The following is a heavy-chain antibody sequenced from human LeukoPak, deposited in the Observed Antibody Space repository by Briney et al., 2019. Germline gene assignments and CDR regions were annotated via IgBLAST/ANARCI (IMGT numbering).Heavy chain of an antibody. CDR3: ARVNTREPWLGNRVDY. Sequence: ASVKVSCKASGYTFTSYGISWVRQAPGQWLEWMGWISAYNGNTNYAQKLQGKATMTTDTSTSTAYMELRSLRSDDTAVYYCARVNTREPWLGNRVDYWGQGTLVTVSS. D-gene: IGHD1-14*01. CDR1: GYTFTSYG. J-gene: IGHJ4*02. CDR2: ISAYNGNT. V-gene: IGHV1-18*01.